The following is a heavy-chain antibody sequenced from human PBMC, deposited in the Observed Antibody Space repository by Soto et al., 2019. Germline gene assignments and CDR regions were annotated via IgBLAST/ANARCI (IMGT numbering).Heavy chain of an antibody. D-gene: IGHD3-9*01. Sequence: QITLKESGPTLVKPTQTLTLTCTFSGFSLSTTEVGVGWIHQPPGKALEWLALIYWDDDKRYSPSLKSRLTITKDTSKNQVVLTMTNMDPVDTATYYCAHRFDWYYFNYWGQGTLVTVSS. CDR3: AHRFDWYYFNY. CDR1: GFSLSTTEVG. CDR2: IYWDDDK. V-gene: IGHV2-5*02. J-gene: IGHJ4*02.